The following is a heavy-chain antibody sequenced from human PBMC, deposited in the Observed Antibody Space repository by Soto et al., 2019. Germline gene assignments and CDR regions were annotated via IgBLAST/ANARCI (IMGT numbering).Heavy chain of an antibody. Sequence: ASLKISCKGSGYSLTSYWIGWVRQMPGKGLEWMGIIYPGDSDTRYSPSFQGQVTISADKYISTAYLQWSSLKASDTAMYYCARLRWHNYYYYGMDAWGQGTTVTAP. CDR1: GYSLTSYW. J-gene: IGHJ6*02. V-gene: IGHV5-51*01. CDR3: ARLRWHNYYYYGMDA. D-gene: IGHD4-17*01. CDR2: IYPGDSDT.